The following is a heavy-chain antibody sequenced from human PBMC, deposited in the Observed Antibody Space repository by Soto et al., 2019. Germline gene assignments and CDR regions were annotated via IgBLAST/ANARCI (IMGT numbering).Heavy chain of an antibody. CDR2: IYYSGTT. J-gene: IGHJ4*02. CDR3: ARREIQGPIDY. CDR1: GYSISSSNW. Sequence: QVQLQESGPGLVKPSDTLSLTCADSGYSISSSNWWGWIRQPPGKGLEWIGYIYYSGTTYYNPSLKSRVTMSVYTSKNQFSLKLTSVTAVDTAVYYCARREIQGPIDYWGQGTLVTVSS. D-gene: IGHD1-26*01. V-gene: IGHV4-28*01.